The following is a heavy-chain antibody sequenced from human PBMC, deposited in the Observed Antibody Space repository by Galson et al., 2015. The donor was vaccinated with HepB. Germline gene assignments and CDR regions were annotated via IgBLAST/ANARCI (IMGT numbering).Heavy chain of an antibody. D-gene: IGHD3-10*01. CDR2: ISGSGGST. V-gene: IGHV3-23*01. CDR1: GFTFSSYA. J-gene: IGHJ4*02. CDR3: AAHPMVRELGGY. Sequence: SLRLSCAASGFTFSSYAMSWVRQAPGKGLEWVSAISGSGGSTYYADSVKGRFTISRDNSKNTLYLQMNSLRAEDTAVYYCAAHPMVRELGGYWGQGTLVTVSS.